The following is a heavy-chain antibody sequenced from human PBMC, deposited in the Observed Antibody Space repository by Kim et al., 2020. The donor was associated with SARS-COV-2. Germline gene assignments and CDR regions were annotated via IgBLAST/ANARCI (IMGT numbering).Heavy chain of an antibody. CDR3: ARDDLIRGPYYYYGMDV. Sequence: KGRFTISRDNSKNTLYLQMNSLRAEDTAVYYCARDDLIRGPYYYYGMDVWGQGTTVTVSS. V-gene: IGHV3-30*01. J-gene: IGHJ6*02. D-gene: IGHD3-16*01.